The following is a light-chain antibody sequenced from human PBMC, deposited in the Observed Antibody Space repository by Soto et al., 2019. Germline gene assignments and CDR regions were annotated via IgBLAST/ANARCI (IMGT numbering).Light chain of an antibody. CDR3: QVLNSYPRA. J-gene: IGKJ1*01. CDR2: AAS. CDR1: QSGGSY. V-gene: IGKV1-9*01. Sequence: TQLTQSPSSLSASVGDRVTITCRASQSGGSYFAWYQQKPGSAPRLLIYAASTLHSGVPPRFSGSASGTDFTLTIDSLQPEDFATYYCQVLNSYPRAFGQGTKVEIK.